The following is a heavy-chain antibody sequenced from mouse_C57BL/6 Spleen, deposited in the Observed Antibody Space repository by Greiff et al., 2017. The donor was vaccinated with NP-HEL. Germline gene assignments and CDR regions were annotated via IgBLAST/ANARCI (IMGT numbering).Heavy chain of an antibody. CDR1: GFTFSDYY. CDR3: ARRDDGYLAWFAY. Sequence: EVKLMESGGGLVQPGGSLKLSCAASGFTFSDYYMYWVRQTPEKRLEWVAYISNGGGSTYYPDTVKGRFTISRDNAKNTLYLQMSRLKSEDTAMYYCARRDDGYLAWFAYWGQGTLVTVSA. V-gene: IGHV5-12*01. J-gene: IGHJ3*01. CDR2: ISNGGGST. D-gene: IGHD2-3*01.